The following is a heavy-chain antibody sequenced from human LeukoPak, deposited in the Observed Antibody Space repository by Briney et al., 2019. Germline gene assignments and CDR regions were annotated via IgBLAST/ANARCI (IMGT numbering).Heavy chain of an antibody. J-gene: IGHJ4*02. CDR3: GYYYDSSGISV. Sequence: SQTLSLTCTVSGGSISSGGYYWSWIRQHPGKGLEWIGSIYYSGSTYYNPSLKSRVTISVDTSKNQFSLKLSSVTAADTAVYYCGYYYDSSGISVWGQGTLVTVSS. D-gene: IGHD3-22*01. CDR1: GGSISSGGYY. CDR2: IYYSGST. V-gene: IGHV4-39*01.